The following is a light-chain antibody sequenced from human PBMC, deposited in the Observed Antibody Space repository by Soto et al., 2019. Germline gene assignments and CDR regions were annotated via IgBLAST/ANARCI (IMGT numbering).Light chain of an antibody. V-gene: IGKV1-27*01. J-gene: IGKJ4*01. Sequence: DIQMTQSPSTLSGSVGDRVTITCRASQTISSWLAWYQQKPGEVPKLLIYAASTLQSGVPSRFSGSGSGTDFTLTISSLQPEDVATYYCQKYNSAPLTFGGGTKVDIK. CDR1: QTISSW. CDR3: QKYNSAPLT. CDR2: AAS.